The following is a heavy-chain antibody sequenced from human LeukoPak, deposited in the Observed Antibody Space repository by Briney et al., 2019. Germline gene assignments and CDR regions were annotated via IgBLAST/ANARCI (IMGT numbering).Heavy chain of an antibody. CDR1: GYTFTSYD. CDR3: ARYYCSGGSCYSRVWFDP. CDR2: MNPNSGNT. V-gene: IGHV1-8*01. D-gene: IGHD2-15*01. Sequence: ASVKVSCKASGYTFTSYDINWVRQATGQGLAWMGWMNPNSGNTGYAQKFQGRVTMTRNTSISTAYMELSSLRSEDTAVYYCARYYCSGGSCYSRVWFDPWGQGTLVTVSS. J-gene: IGHJ5*02.